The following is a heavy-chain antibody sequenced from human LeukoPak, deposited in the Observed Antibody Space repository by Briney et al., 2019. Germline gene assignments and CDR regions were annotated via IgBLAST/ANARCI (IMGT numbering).Heavy chain of an antibody. CDR1: GFTFSSYS. CDR2: ISSSSYI. V-gene: IGHV3-21*01. CDR3: ARDYYDSSGYYLFDY. Sequence: PGGSLRLSCAASGFTFSSYSMNWVRQDPGKGLEWVSSISSSSYIYYADSVKGRFTISRDNAKNSLYLQMNSLRAEDTAVYYCARDYYDSSGYYLFDYWGQGTLVTVSS. J-gene: IGHJ4*02. D-gene: IGHD3-22*01.